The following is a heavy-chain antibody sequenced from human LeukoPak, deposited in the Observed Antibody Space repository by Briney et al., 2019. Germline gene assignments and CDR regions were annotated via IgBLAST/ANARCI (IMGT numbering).Heavy chain of an antibody. CDR1: RYTFTGYY. J-gene: IGHJ4*02. D-gene: IGHD3-9*01. CDR2: INPNSGGT. V-gene: IGHV1-2*02. Sequence: ASVKVSCKASRYTFTGYYMHWVRQAPGQGLEWMGWINPNSGGTDYAQKFQGRVTMTRDTSISTAYMELSSLRSEDTAVYYCARSAPLGAYYDILTGSFDYWGQGTLVTVSS. CDR3: ARSAPLGAYYDILTGSFDY.